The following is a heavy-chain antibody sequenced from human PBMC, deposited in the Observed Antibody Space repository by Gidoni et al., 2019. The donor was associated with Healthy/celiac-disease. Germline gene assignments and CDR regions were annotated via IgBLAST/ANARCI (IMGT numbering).Heavy chain of an antibody. D-gene: IGHD1-26*01. J-gene: IGHJ4*02. CDR1: GYSLTSYW. CDR3: ATFSRGVGFDY. V-gene: IGHV5-51*03. CDR2: IYPGDSDT. Sequence: EAQLVQSGAEVTKPGASPKISCMGSGYSLTSYWIGWVRQMPGKGLEWMGIIYPGDSDTRYSPAFQGQVTISDDKSFRTAYLQWSSLKASDTAMYYCATFSRGVGFDYWGQGTLVTVSS.